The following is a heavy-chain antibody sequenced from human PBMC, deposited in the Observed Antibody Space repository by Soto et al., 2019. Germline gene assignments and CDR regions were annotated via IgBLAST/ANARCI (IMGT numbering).Heavy chain of an antibody. CDR1: GFTFSSYS. J-gene: IGHJ4*02. Sequence: PGGSLRLSCAASGFTFSSYSMNWVRQAPGKGLEWVSYISSSSSTIYYADSVKGRFTISRDNAKNSLYLQMNSLRDEDTAVYYCASHYYDSSGYYYYWGQGTLVTVSS. D-gene: IGHD3-22*01. V-gene: IGHV3-48*02. CDR3: ASHYYDSSGYYYY. CDR2: ISSSSSTI.